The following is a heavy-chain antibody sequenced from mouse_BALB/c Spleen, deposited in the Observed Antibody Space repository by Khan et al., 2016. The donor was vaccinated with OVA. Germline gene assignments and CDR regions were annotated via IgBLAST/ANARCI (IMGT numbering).Heavy chain of an antibody. D-gene: IGHD2-10*02. V-gene: IGHV1-53*01. CDR2: INPSNGGT. CDR1: GYTFTSYY. Sequence: QVQLQQSGAELVQPGASVKLSCKASGYTFTSYYIYWVKQRPGQGLEWIGEINPSNGGTNYNEKFKSKATLTVDKSSSIVYMQFSSLTSEDSAVYYSTRSECGNDRAAMDYWGQGTSVTVSS. CDR3: TRSECGNDRAAMDY. J-gene: IGHJ4*01.